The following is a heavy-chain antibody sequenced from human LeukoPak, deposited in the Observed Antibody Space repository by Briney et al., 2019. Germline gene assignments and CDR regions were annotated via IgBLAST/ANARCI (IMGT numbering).Heavy chain of an antibody. CDR1: GFTFSSYA. CDR2: ISIDASNK. V-gene: IGHV3-30-3*01. J-gene: IGHJ3*02. D-gene: IGHD1-1*01. CDR3: ARDNWSGYLADALDI. Sequence: HPGRSLRLSCAASGFTFSSYAMHWVRQAPGKGLEWVACISIDASNKYYAVSVKGRFTISRDNSKNTLYLQMNSLRAEDTALYYCARDNWSGYLADALDIWGQGTMVTVSS.